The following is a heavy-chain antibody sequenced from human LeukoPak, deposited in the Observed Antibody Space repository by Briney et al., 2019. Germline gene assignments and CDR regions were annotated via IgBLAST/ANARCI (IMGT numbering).Heavy chain of an antibody. CDR3: ARENRGREAGVPYYFDY. J-gene: IGHJ4*02. Sequence: SETLSLTCTVSGGSISSSSYYWGWIRQPPGKGLEWIGSIYYSGSTYYNPSLKSRVTISVDTSKNQFSLKLSSVTAADTAVYYCARENRGREAGVPYYFDYWGQGTLVTVSS. CDR2: IYYSGST. CDR1: GGSISSSSYY. V-gene: IGHV4-39*07. D-gene: IGHD3-10*01.